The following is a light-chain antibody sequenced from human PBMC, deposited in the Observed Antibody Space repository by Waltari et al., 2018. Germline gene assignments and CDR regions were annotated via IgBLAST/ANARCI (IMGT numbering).Light chain of an antibody. V-gene: IGKV1-5*03. J-gene: IGKJ2*01. Sequence: DIQMTQSPSTLSASVGDRVTITCRTSQSISNYLAWYQQTPGMAPRLLIYKASSLESGVPSRFSGSGAGTEFTLTISSLQPDDFATYFCQEYDTHYTFGQGTKLEVK. CDR1: QSISNY. CDR2: KAS. CDR3: QEYDTHYT.